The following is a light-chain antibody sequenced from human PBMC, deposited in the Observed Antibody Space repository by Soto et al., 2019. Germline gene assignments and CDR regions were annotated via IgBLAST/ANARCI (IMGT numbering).Light chain of an antibody. J-gene: IGLJ7*01. CDR3: LSYTSANTRV. Sequence: QSALTQPASVSASPGQSITISCTGTSSDVGGYKFASWYQHHPGKAPKLMIYEVNNRPSGVSNRFSGSKSGNTASLTISGLQPEDEADYYCLSYTSANTRVFGGGTQLTVL. CDR1: SSDVGGYKF. CDR2: EVN. V-gene: IGLV2-14*01.